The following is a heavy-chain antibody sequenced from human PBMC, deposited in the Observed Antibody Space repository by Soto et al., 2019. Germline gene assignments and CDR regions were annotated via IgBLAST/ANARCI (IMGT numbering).Heavy chain of an antibody. V-gene: IGHV4-4*07. CDR1: GGSISGYY. Sequence: PSETLSLTCTVSGGSISGYYWSWVRQPAGKGLEWIGRIFSSGSTSFNPSLESRVAMSVDTSKSQFSLRLSSVTAADTAVYYCARLGSGLHYWGQGMLVTVSS. J-gene: IGHJ4*02. CDR2: IFSSGST. CDR3: ARLGSGLHY. D-gene: IGHD2-15*01.